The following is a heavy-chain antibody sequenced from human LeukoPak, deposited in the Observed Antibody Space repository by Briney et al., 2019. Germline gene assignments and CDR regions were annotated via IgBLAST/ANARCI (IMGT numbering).Heavy chain of an antibody. CDR1: GFTFSTYS. V-gene: IGHV3-48*04. D-gene: IGHD5-18*01. Sequence: PGGSLRLSCAASGFTFSTYSMNWVRQAPGRGLEWLSYIRSSGTTTYYADSVKGRFTISRDNAKNSLYLQMNSLRAEDTAVYYCARSRGYGYGTPWGQGTLVTVSS. CDR2: IRSSGTTT. CDR3: ARSRGYGYGTP. J-gene: IGHJ5*02.